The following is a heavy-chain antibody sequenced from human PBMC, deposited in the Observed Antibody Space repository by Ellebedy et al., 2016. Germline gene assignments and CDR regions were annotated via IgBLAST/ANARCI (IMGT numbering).Heavy chain of an antibody. CDR3: ARGFERGYSGPRPRYFDY. V-gene: IGHV4-34*01. Sequence: SETLSLXXAVYGGSFSGYYWSWIRQPPGKGLEWIGEINHSGSTNYNPSLKSRVTISVDTSKNQFSLKLSSVTAADTAVYYCARGFERGYSGPRPRYFDYWGQGTLVTVSS. CDR2: INHSGST. J-gene: IGHJ4*02. CDR1: GGSFSGYY. D-gene: IGHD5-12*01.